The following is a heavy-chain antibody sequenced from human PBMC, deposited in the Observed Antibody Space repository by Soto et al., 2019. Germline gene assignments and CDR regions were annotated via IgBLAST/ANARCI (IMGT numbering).Heavy chain of an antibody. D-gene: IGHD2-15*01. Sequence: ASVKVSCKASGYTFTSYGISWVRQAPGQGLEWMGWISAYNGNTNYAQKLQGRVTMTTDTSTSTAYMELRSLRSDDTAVYYCARSHSEYCSGGSCYTGYYYYYMDVWGKGTTVTVSS. CDR1: GYTFTSYG. CDR2: ISAYNGNT. CDR3: ARSHSEYCSGGSCYTGYYYYYMDV. V-gene: IGHV1-18*01. J-gene: IGHJ6*03.